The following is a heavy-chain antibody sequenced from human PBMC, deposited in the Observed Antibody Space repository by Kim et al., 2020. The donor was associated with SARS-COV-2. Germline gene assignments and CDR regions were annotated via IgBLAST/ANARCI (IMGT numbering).Heavy chain of an antibody. V-gene: IGHV3-21*01. CDR2: ISSSSSYI. Sequence: GGSLRLSCAASGFTFSSYSMNWVRQAPGKGLEWVSSISSSSSYIYYADSVKGRFTISRDNAKNSLYLQMNSLRAEDTAVYYCARIIAAAGTFDYWGQGTLVTVSS. CDR1: GFTFSSYS. J-gene: IGHJ4*02. D-gene: IGHD6-13*01. CDR3: ARIIAAAGTFDY.